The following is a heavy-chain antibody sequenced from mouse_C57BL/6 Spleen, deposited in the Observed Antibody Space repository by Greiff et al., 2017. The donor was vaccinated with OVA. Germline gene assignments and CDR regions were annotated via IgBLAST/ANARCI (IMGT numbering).Heavy chain of an antibody. J-gene: IGHJ4*01. Sequence: EVQLQESGPGMVKPSQSLSLTCTVTGYSITSGYYWHWIRHFPGNKLEWMGYISYSGSTNYNPSLKSRISITHDTSKNHFFLKLNSVTTEDTATYYCARGGDGYYEGAMDYWGQGTSVTVSS. V-gene: IGHV3-1*01. CDR2: ISYSGST. CDR1: GYSITSGYY. CDR3: ARGGDGYYEGAMDY. D-gene: IGHD2-3*01.